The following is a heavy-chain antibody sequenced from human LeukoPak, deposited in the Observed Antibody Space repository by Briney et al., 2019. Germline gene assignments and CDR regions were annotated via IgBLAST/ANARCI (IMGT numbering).Heavy chain of an antibody. CDR2: ISSSSYI. CDR3: ATSPPRNLYYFDY. V-gene: IGHV3-21*04. Sequence: GGSLRLSCAASGFTFSSYSMNWVRQAPGKGLEWVSSISSSSYIYYADSVKGRFTISRDNSKNTLYLQMNSLRAEDTAVYYCATSPPRNLYYFDYWGQGTLVTVSS. J-gene: IGHJ4*02. CDR1: GFTFSSYS.